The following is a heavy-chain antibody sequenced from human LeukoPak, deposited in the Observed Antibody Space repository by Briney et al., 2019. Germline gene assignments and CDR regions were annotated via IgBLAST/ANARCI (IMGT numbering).Heavy chain of an antibody. CDR3: ARDRGAAAGIDY. Sequence: SETLSLTCTVSGGSVSSGSYYWSWIRQPPWKGLEWIGYIYYSGSTNYNPSLKSRVTISVDTSKNQFSLKLSSVTAADTAVYYCARDRGAAAGIDYWGQGTLVTVSS. V-gene: IGHV4-61*01. D-gene: IGHD6-13*01. CDR2: IYYSGST. J-gene: IGHJ4*02. CDR1: GGSVSSGSYY.